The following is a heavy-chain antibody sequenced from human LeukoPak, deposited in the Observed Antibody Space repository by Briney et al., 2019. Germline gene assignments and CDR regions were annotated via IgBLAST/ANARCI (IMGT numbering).Heavy chain of an antibody. V-gene: IGHV3-33*01. CDR2: IWYDGSNK. CDR3: ARAIYNSHRTDFDY. CDR1: GFTFSAYG. D-gene: IGHD2/OR15-2a*01. J-gene: IGHJ4*02. Sequence: GGSLRLSCAASGFTFSAYGIHWVRQAPVKALEWVAIIWYDGSNKYYADSVRGRFTISRDNSKNTLFLEMNSLRAEDSAVYYCARAIYNSHRTDFDYWGQGTLVTVSS.